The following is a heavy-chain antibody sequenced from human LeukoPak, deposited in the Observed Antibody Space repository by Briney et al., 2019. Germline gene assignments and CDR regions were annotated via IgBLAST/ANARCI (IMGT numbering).Heavy chain of an antibody. J-gene: IGHJ5*02. CDR1: GFTFSSYG. V-gene: IGHV3-30*18. CDR2: ISYDGSNK. Sequence: GGSLRLSCAASGFTFSSYGMHWVRQAPGKGLEWVAVISYDGSNKYYADSVKGRFTISRDNSKNTLYLQMNSLRAEDTAVYYCAKSRSLVVPAAIGGPWFDPWGQGTLVIVSS. CDR3: AKSRSLVVPAAIGGPWFDP. D-gene: IGHD2-2*01.